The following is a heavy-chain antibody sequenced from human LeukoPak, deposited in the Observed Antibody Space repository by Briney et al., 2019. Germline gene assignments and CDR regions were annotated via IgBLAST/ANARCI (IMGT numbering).Heavy chain of an antibody. V-gene: IGHV3-20*04. Sequence: GGTLTLSCAASAFTFDDYGMSWGRQAPGKGLEWVSSINWNGGSTGYTDYVKGRLTISRANAKNSLYLQMNSLRAEDTALYCCARGPPYGSGSYDWFDPWGQGTLVTVSS. CDR1: AFTFDDYG. CDR3: ARGPPYGSGSYDWFDP. D-gene: IGHD3-10*01. CDR2: INWNGGST. J-gene: IGHJ5*02.